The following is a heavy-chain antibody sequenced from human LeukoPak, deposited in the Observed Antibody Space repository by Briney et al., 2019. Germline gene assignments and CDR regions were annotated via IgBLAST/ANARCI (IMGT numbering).Heavy chain of an antibody. J-gene: IGHJ4*02. CDR1: GGSFSGYY. V-gene: IGHV4-34*01. Sequence: SETLSLTCAVYGGSFSGYYWSWIRQPPGKGLEWIGEINHSGSTNYNPSLKSRVTISVDTSKNQFSLKLSSVTAADTAVHYCAREGLLGSGYTYWSDFDYWGQGTLVTVSS. CDR2: INHSGST. D-gene: IGHD5-18*01. CDR3: AREGLLGSGYTYWSDFDY.